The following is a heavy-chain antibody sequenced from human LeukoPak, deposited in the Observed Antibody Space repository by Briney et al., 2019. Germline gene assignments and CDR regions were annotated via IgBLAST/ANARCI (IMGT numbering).Heavy chain of an antibody. CDR1: GGAFTFTSYA. CDR3: AGFFYDSSNDAFDV. J-gene: IGHJ3*01. Sequence: GSSVKVSCKASGGAFTFTSYAISWVRQAPGQGLEWMGGIIPIFGSPRYAQKFQGRVTITADESTRTVYMDLSSLRSEDTAVHYCAGFFYDSSNDAFDVRGQGTMVTVSS. D-gene: IGHD3-22*01. V-gene: IGHV1-69*01. CDR2: IIPIFGSP.